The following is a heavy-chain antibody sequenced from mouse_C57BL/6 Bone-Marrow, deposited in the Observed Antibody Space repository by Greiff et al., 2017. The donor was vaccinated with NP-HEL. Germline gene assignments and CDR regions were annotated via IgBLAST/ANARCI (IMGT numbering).Heavy chain of an antibody. CDR1: GYTFTSYT. V-gene: IGHV1-4*01. J-gene: IGHJ2*01. CDR3: ARDYSNSHYFDY. Sequence: QVQLQQSGAELARPGASVKMSCKASGYTFTSYTMHWVKQRPGQGLEWIGYINPSSGYTKYNQKFKDKATLTADKSSSTAYMQLSSLTSEDSAVYYCARDYSNSHYFDYWGQGTTLTVSS. D-gene: IGHD2-5*01. CDR2: INPSSGYT.